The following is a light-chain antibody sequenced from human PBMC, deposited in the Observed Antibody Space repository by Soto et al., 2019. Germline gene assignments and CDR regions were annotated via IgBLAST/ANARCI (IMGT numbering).Light chain of an antibody. CDR1: QSITNTY. CDR3: QQYGSSPYT. V-gene: IGKV3-20*01. J-gene: IGKJ2*01. Sequence: EIVLTQSPDTLSLSPGEGATLSCRASQSITNTYLAWYQQIPGQAPRLLIYGASSRATGTPDMFSGSGSGTDFTLTSSRLEHEDAAVYYCQQYGSSPYTFGQGTKLEIK. CDR2: GAS.